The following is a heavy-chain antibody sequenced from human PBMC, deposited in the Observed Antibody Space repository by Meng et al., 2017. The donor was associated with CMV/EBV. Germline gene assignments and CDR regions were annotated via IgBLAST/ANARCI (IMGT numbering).Heavy chain of an antibody. D-gene: IGHD6-19*01. V-gene: IGHV3-11*06. CDR2: KRRRGGKK. CDR3: ASPPGYSSGWYLN. J-gene: IGHJ4*02. Sequence: ARGKGKERDKNKRRRGGKKKKEEKEKGRITITRENAKNTLYLQMNSLRADDTAVYYCASPPGYSSGWYLNWGQGTLVTVSS.